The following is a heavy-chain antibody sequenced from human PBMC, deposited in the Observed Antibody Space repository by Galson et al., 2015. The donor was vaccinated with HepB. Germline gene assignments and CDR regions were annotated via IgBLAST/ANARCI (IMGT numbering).Heavy chain of an antibody. V-gene: IGHV1-8*01. CDR2: MNPKSTNT. CDR1: GYTFTSYD. Sequence: SVKVSCKASGYTFTSYDVTWVRQAPGQGLEWMGWMNPKSTNTGYARKFQGRVTMTGDTSMDTAYMELSSLTPEDTAVYYCARAVRNQLLSEYWGQGTLVTVSS. D-gene: IGHD1-26*01. J-gene: IGHJ4*02. CDR3: ARAVRNQLLSEY.